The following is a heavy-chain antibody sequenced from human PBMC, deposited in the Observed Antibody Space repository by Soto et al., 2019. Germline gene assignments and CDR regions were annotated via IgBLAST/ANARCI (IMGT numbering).Heavy chain of an antibody. V-gene: IGHV1-69*13. D-gene: IGHD6-13*01. J-gene: IGHJ4*02. CDR1: GGTFRSYT. CDR3: ARDSIAAAGTDY. Sequence: SVKVSCKASGGTFRSYTIAWVLQAPGQGLEWMGEIIPLFGTTNYVEKFQGRLTITADASTSTAYMELSSLRSEDTAMYYCARDSIAAAGTDYWGQGTLVTVSS. CDR2: IIPLFGTT.